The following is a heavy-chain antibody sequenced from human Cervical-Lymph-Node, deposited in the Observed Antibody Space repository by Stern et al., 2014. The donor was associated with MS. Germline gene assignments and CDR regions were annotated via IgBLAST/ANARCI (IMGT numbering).Heavy chain of an antibody. Sequence: QVQLQESGPGLVKPSETLSLTCTVSGGAVSDYYWTWIRQRPGKGLEWIGYISDTGTTNYNPYLHSRVTITLDTSQNQVSLRLRSVTAADTAVYYCARDPSTTASDWLFDLWGRGSLVTVSS. J-gene: IGHJ2*01. CDR2: ISDTGTT. V-gene: IGHV4-59*02. CDR3: ARDPSTTASDWLFDL. CDR1: GGAVSDYY. D-gene: IGHD2-21*02.